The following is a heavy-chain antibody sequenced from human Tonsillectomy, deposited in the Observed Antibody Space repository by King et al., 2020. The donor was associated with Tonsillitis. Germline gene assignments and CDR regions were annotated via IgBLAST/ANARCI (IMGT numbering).Heavy chain of an antibody. Sequence: VQLVESGGGLVQPGGSLRLSCAASGFTFSSYAMSWVRQAPGKGLEWVSAISGSSDSTYSAASVKGRFTISRDNSRNTLHLQMNSLRAEDTAVYYCAKDRGWELILTDALDIWGQGTMVTVSS. D-gene: IGHD1-26*01. CDR2: ISGSSDST. CDR1: GFTFSSYA. CDR3: AKDRGWELILTDALDI. J-gene: IGHJ3*02. V-gene: IGHV3-23*04.